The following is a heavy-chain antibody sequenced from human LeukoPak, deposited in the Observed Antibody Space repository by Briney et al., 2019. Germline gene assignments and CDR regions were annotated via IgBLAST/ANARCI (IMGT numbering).Heavy chain of an antibody. CDR3: ARDLVWVVVLSAPAFDV. CDR1: GFTFSNYA. V-gene: IGHV3-23*01. J-gene: IGHJ3*01. Sequence: GGSLRLSCAASGFTFSNYAMSWVRQAPGKGLERVSGISGSGVMTYYADSVKGRFTISRHNSKNTVYLQMSSLRVEDTAVYYCARDLVWVVVLSAPAFDVWGQGTMVTVSS. D-gene: IGHD3-22*01. CDR2: ISGSGVMT.